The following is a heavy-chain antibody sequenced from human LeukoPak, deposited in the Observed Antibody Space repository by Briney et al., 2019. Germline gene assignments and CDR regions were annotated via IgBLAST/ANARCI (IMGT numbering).Heavy chain of an antibody. CDR3: ARADMVRGVILYYYYMDV. V-gene: IGHV1-2*02. CDR1: GYTFTGYY. J-gene: IGHJ6*03. D-gene: IGHD3-10*01. CDR2: INPNSGGT. Sequence: ASVKVSCKASGYTFTGYYMHWVRQVPGQGLEWMGWINPNSGGTNYAQKFQGRVTMTRDTSISTAYMELSRLRADDTAVYYCARADMVRGVILYYYYMDVWGKGTTVTVSS.